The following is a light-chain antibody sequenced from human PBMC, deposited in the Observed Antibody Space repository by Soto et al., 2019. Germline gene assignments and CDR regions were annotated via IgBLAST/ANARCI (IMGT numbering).Light chain of an antibody. CDR3: CSYAGNRIFV. J-gene: IGLJ3*02. Sequence: QAVVTQPASVSGSPGQSITISCIGTSSDVGAYDLVSWYQQHPGTAPRLIIYEDLRRPSGIDSRFSGSKSGNTASLTISGLRAEDEGIYHCCSYAGNRIFVFGGGTKLTVL. V-gene: IGLV2-23*01. CDR1: SSDVGAYDL. CDR2: EDL.